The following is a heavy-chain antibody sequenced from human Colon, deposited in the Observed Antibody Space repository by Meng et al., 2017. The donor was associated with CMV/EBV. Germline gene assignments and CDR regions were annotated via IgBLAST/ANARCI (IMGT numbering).Heavy chain of an antibody. CDR3: ARATKSSCWEVLDY. CDR1: CGVFRWYN. CDR2: SYYTGST. J-gene: IGHJ4*01. V-gene: IGHV4-34*01. D-gene: IGHD2-2*01. Sequence: PPVGGGPVKASEARAPPVPVLCGVFRWYNWTLVRLPPGRGLEWIGESYYTGSTNYSPSLKSRVTISLDTSKNQFSLKLNSVTAADTAVYYCARATKSSCWEVLDYWGHGTLVTVSS.